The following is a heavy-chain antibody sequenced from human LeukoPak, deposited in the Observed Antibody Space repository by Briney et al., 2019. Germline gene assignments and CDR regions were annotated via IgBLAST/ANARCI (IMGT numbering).Heavy chain of an antibody. J-gene: IGHJ4*02. D-gene: IGHD3-3*01. CDR3: ARDRVDYDFPGAIGKIHYFDY. Sequence: SETLSLTCTVSGGSISSGGYYWSWIRQHPGKGLEWIGYIYYSGSTYYNPSLKSRVTISVDTSKNQFSLKLSSVTAADTAVYYCARDRVDYDFPGAIGKIHYFDYWGQGTLVTVSS. CDR1: GGSISSGGYY. V-gene: IGHV4-31*03. CDR2: IYYSGST.